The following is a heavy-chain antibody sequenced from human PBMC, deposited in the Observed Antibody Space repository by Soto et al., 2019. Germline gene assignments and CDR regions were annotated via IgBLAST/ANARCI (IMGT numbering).Heavy chain of an antibody. CDR2: IYHTEST. J-gene: IGHJ4*02. CDR3: ARYDFGTFDY. CDR1: GDSISSSFW. D-gene: IGHD4-17*01. Sequence: PSETLSLNCAVSGDSISSSFWWSWVRQPPGKGLEWIGEIYHTESTVYNPSLKSRVTISVDKSKNQFSLNLDSVTAADTAVYYCARYDFGTFDYWGRGILVTVSS. V-gene: IGHV4-4*02.